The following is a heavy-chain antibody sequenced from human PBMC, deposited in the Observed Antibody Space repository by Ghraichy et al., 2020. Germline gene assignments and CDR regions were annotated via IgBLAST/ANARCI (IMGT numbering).Heavy chain of an antibody. Sequence: GGSLRLSCVASGFTFSSYAMSWVRQAPGKGLEWVSTISNSGGSTYYADSVKGRFTISRDNPQNTLNLQMNSLRAEDTATYYCAKDIGIQLTHFQYYGMDVWGQGTTVTVSS. J-gene: IGHJ6*02. CDR3: AKDIGIQLTHFQYYGMDV. D-gene: IGHD5-18*01. CDR1: GFTFSSYA. V-gene: IGHV3-23*01. CDR2: ISNSGGST.